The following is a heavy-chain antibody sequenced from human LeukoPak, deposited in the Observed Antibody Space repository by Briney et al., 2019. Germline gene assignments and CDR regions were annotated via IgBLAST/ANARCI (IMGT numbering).Heavy chain of an antibody. CDR3: TKDYSGYYSYFDY. CDR1: GFTFSSYG. CDR2: ISYDGSNK. Sequence: GGSLRLSCVASGFTFSSYGMHWVRQAPGKGLEWVVVISYDGSNKYYADSVKGRFTISRDNSKNTLYLQMNSLRAEDTAVYYCTKDYSGYYSYFDYWGQGTLVTVSS. V-gene: IGHV3-30*18. D-gene: IGHD3-22*01. J-gene: IGHJ4*02.